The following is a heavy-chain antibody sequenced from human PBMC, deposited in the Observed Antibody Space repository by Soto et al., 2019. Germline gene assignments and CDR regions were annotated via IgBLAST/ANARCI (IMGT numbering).Heavy chain of an antibody. V-gene: IGHV1-3*05. CDR3: ARAVAVPADFDY. CDR2: INAGNGNT. CDR1: GYTFTGYA. J-gene: IGHJ4*02. Sequence: QVQLVQSGAEEKKPGASVKVSCKASGYTFTGYAMHWVRQAPGQGLEWMGWINAGNGNTKYSQKSQGRVTITRDTSASAAYMELSSLRSEDSAVYYCARAVAVPADFDYWGQGTLVTVSS. D-gene: IGHD6-19*01.